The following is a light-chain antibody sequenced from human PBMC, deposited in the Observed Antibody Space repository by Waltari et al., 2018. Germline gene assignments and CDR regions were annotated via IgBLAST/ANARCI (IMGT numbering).Light chain of an antibody. CDR1: SSTIGSNY. CDR3: AAWDDSLSAVV. Sequence: QSVLTQPPSASGTPGQRVTISCSGSSSTIGSNYVYWYQQLPGTAPKLPISRNNQRPSGVPDRFAGSKSGTSASLAISGLRSEDEAAYYCAAWDDSLSAVVFGGGTKLTVL. J-gene: IGLJ2*01. V-gene: IGLV1-47*01. CDR2: RNN.